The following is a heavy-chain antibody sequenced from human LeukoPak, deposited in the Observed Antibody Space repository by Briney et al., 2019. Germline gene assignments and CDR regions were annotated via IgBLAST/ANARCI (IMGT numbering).Heavy chain of an antibody. CDR1: GFTFSSYW. V-gene: IGHV3-7*03. J-gene: IGHJ3*02. D-gene: IGHD5-24*01. CDR3: AKCNSGKRWLHTPDAFDI. Sequence: PGGSLRLSCAASGFTFSSYWMSWVRQAPGKGLEWVANIKQDGSEKYYVDSVKGRFTISRDNAKNSLYLQMNSLRAEDTAVYYCAKCNSGKRWLHTPDAFDIWGQGTMVTVSS. CDR2: IKQDGSEK.